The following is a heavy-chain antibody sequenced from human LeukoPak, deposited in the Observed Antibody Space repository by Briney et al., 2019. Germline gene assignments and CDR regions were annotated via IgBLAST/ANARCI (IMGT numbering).Heavy chain of an antibody. CDR1: GFTVSSNY. Sequence: PGGSLRLSCAASGFTVSSNYMSWVRQAPGKGLEWVSVIYSGGSTYYADSVKGRFTISRDNSKNTLYLQMNSLRAEDTAVYYCAREYCSGGSCPRSDAFDIWGQGTMVTVSS. J-gene: IGHJ3*02. V-gene: IGHV3-66*01. CDR2: IYSGGST. CDR3: AREYCSGGSCPRSDAFDI. D-gene: IGHD2-15*01.